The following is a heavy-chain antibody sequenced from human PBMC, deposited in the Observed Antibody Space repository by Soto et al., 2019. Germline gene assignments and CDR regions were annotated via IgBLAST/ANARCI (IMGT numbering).Heavy chain of an antibody. CDR1: GYTFTSYY. CDR2: INPSGGST. J-gene: IGHJ4*02. CDR3: ARVGPGISHCGGDCYQNPKFDY. V-gene: IGHV1-46*01. D-gene: IGHD2-21*02. Sequence: ASVKVSCKASGYTFTSYYMHWVRQAPGQGLEWMGIINPSGGSTSYAQKFQGRVTMTRDTSTSTVYMELSSLRSEDTAVYYCARVGPGISHCGGDCYQNPKFDYWGQGTLVTVSS.